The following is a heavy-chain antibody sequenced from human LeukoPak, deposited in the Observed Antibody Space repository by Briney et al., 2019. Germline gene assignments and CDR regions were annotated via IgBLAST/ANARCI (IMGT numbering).Heavy chain of an antibody. CDR3: ARESMYYDYIWGSYRSDYYYMDV. D-gene: IGHD3-16*02. V-gene: IGHV4-34*01. Sequence: SETLSLTCAVYGGSFSGYYWSWIRQPPGKGLEWIGEINHSGSTNYNPSLKSRVTISVDTSKNQFSLKLSSVTAADTAVYYCARESMYYDYIWGSYRSDYYYMDVWGKGTTVTVSS. CDR2: INHSGST. CDR1: GGSFSGYY. J-gene: IGHJ6*03.